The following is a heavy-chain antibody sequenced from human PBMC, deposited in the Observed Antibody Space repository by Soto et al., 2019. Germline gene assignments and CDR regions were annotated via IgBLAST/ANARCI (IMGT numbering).Heavy chain of an antibody. V-gene: IGHV1-46*01. D-gene: IGHD3-22*01. J-gene: IGHJ3*02. CDR1: GYTFTSYY. Sequence: QVQLVQSGAEVKKPGASVKVSCKASGYTFTSYYMHWVRQAPGQGLEWMGIINPSGGSTSYAQKVQGRVTMTRDTSTSTVYMELSSLRSEDTAVYYCAREKYYYDAERGYDVFDIWGQGTMVTVSS. CDR2: INPSGGST. CDR3: AREKYYYDAERGYDVFDI.